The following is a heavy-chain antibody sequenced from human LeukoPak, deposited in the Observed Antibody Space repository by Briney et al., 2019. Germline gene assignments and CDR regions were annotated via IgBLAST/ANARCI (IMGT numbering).Heavy chain of an antibody. CDR3: ARVDTAMVIDY. D-gene: IGHD5-18*01. CDR1: GGTFSSYA. CDR2: IIPILGIA. V-gene: IGHV1-69*04. Sequence: ASVKVSCKASGGTFSSYAIGWVRQAPGQGLEWMGRIIPILGIANYAQKFQGRVTITADKSTSTAYMELSSLRSEDTAVYYCARVDTAMVIDYWGQGTLVTVSS. J-gene: IGHJ4*02.